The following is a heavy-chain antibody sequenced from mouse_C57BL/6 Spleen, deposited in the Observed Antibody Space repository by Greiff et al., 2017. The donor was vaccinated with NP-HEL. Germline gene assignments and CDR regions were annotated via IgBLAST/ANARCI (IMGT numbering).Heavy chain of an antibody. D-gene: IGHD1-1*01. V-gene: IGHV5-17*01. J-gene: IGHJ3*01. CDR2: ISSGSSTI. CDR3: ARPDGSSYKWFAY. CDR1: GFTFSDYG. Sequence: DVMLVESGGGLVKPGGSLKLSCAASGFTFSDYGMHWVRQAPEKGLEWVAYISSGSSTIYYADTVKGRFTISRDNAKNTLFLQMTSLRSEDTAMYYCARPDGSSYKWFAYWGQGTLVTVSA.